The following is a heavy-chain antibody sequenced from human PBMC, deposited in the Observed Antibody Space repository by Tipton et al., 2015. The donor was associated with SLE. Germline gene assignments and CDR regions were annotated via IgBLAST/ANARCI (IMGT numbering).Heavy chain of an antibody. J-gene: IGHJ4*02. CDR3: ARGQWPPLDS. Sequence: TLSLTCSVSGGSISSNYWIWIRQPPGKGLEWIGYISDGGGTNYNPSLKSRVTISVDPAKNQFSLKLTSVTAADTAVYYCARGQWPPLDSWGQGTLVTVSS. CDR2: ISDGGGT. CDR1: GGSISSNY. D-gene: IGHD6-19*01. V-gene: IGHV4-59*08.